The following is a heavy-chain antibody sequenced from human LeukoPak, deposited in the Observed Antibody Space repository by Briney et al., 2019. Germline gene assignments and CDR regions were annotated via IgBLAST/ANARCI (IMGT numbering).Heavy chain of an antibody. J-gene: IGHJ5*02. CDR3: ARDVVTDYYWWFDP. V-gene: IGHV1-18*04. CDR1: GYTFSNYA. D-gene: IGHD3-9*01. CDR2: ISPKSGRG. Sequence: GASVKVSCKASGYTFSNYAISWVRQAPGQGLEWMGWISPKSGRGSYANNFQGRGTMTTDTSTSTVYMELTSLTSDNTAVYYCARDVVTDYYWWFDPWGQGTLVTVSS.